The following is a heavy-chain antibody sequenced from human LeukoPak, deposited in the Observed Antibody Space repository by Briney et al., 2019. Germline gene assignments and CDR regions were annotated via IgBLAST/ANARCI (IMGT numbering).Heavy chain of an antibody. CDR2: IFYSGGA. CDR3: ARTTEGYCSSASCFGFSYSYYMDV. V-gene: IGHV4-59*01. Sequence: SETLSLTCTVSGGSIRSYYWSWIRQPPGKGLEWIGYIFYSGGANYNPSLKSRVTISVDTSKNQFSLKLSSVIAADTAVYYCARTTEGYCSSASCFGFSYSYYMDVWGKGTTVTISS. J-gene: IGHJ6*03. D-gene: IGHD2-2*01. CDR1: GGSIRSYY.